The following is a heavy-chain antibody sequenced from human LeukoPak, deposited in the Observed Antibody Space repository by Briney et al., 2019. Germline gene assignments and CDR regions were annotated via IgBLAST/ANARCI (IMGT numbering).Heavy chain of an antibody. CDR2: INHSGST. V-gene: IGHV4-34*01. D-gene: IGHD5-12*01. J-gene: IGHJ4*02. CDR3: ARGPSGYDYDY. CDR1: GGSFSGYY. Sequence: SETLSLTCAVYGGSFSGYYWSWIRQPPGKGLEWIGEINHSGSTNYNPSLKSRVTISVDTSKNQFSLKLSSVTAADTGVYYCARGPSGYDYDYWGQGTLVTVSS.